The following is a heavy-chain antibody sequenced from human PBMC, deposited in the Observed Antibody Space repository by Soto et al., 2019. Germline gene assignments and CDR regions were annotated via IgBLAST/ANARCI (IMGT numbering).Heavy chain of an antibody. J-gene: IGHJ3*01. V-gene: IGHV1-69*13. CDR2: IIPIFRTT. D-gene: IGHD2-8*01. CDR1: GGTFSNFA. CDR3: ARDLPYCTNGVCHVSSDIDL. Sequence: GASVKVSCTASGGTFSNFAISCVRQAPGQGLEWMGGIIPIFRTTNYAQKFQGRVTISADESTSTAYMEVGSLTSEDTALYYCARDLPYCTNGVCHVSSDIDLWGQGTMVTVSS.